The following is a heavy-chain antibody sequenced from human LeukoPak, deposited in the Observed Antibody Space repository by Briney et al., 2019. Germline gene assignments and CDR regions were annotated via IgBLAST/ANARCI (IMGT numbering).Heavy chain of an antibody. CDR1: GFTFSSYS. V-gene: IGHV3-48*01. Sequence: GGSLRLSCAASGFTFSSYSMNWVRQAPGKGLEWVTYISGSSSTIYYADSVKGRFTISRDNAKNSLYLQMNSLRAEDTAVYYCAKDEADDYGDPGFDYWGQGTLVTVSS. CDR3: AKDEADDYGDPGFDY. J-gene: IGHJ4*02. CDR2: ISGSSSTI. D-gene: IGHD4-17*01.